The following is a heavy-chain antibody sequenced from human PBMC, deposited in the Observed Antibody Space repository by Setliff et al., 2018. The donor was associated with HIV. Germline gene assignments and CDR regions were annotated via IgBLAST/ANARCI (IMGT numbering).Heavy chain of an antibody. J-gene: IGHJ4*02. CDR3: AKSSPSIGYITDC. V-gene: IGHV4-59*01. CDR2: IFRGGAT. CDR1: GVSISSYY. D-gene: IGHD5-12*01. Sequence: SETLSLTCSVSGVSISSYYWSWIRHSPGKGLAWIGIIFRGGATNYNPSLTSMVTISVDTSKNHLFLKLTSVTTADTAVYFCAKSSPSIGYITDCWGQGAPVTVSS.